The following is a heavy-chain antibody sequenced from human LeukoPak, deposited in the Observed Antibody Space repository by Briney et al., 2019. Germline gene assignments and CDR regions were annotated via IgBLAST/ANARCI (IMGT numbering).Heavy chain of an antibody. CDR1: GFAFSNYW. D-gene: IGHD1-14*01. V-gene: IGHV3-74*01. Sequence: GGSLRLSCAASGFAFSNYWMHWVRQAPGKGRVWVSRIYTDGSSTNYADSVKGRFTISRDNAKNTLFLQMNSLRAEDTAVYYCARGASNRFDYWGQGTLVTVSS. CDR2: IYTDGSST. J-gene: IGHJ4*02. CDR3: ARGASNRFDY.